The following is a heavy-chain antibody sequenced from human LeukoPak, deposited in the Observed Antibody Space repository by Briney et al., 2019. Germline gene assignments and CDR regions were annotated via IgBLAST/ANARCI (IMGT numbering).Heavy chain of an antibody. CDR2: IYPGDSDT. D-gene: IGHD1/OR15-1a*01. Sequence: GESLKISCKGSGYSFTSYWIGWVRQMRGKGLDWMGIIYPGDSDTRYSPTFQGQVTISADKSISTAYLQWSSLKASDTAMYYCARLREQAYYYYGMDVWGQGTTVTVSS. CDR3: ARLREQAYYYYGMDV. CDR1: GYSFTSYW. J-gene: IGHJ6*02. V-gene: IGHV5-51*01.